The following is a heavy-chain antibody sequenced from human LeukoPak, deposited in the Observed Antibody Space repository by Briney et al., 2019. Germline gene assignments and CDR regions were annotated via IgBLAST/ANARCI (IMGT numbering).Heavy chain of an antibody. J-gene: IGHJ4*02. D-gene: IGHD5-18*01. CDR1: GGSISSYY. CDR3: ARAGYSYGTGYYFDY. Sequence: SETLSLTCTVSGGSISSYYWSWIRLPPGKGLEWIGYIYYTGATHYNPSLKSRVTISLDTSENQFSLKLSSVTAADAAVYYCARAGYSYGTGYYFDYWGQGALVTVSS. V-gene: IGHV4-59*01. CDR2: IYYTGAT.